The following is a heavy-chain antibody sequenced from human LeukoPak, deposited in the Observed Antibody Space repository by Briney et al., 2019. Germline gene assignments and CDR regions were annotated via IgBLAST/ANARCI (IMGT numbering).Heavy chain of an antibody. D-gene: IGHD3-10*01. Sequence: PSETLSLTCTVSGGSVSSYYWSWIRKPPGKGVERDGYIYYSWSTNYNPSLKCRVNISVDTSRNQFSLKLSSVTAADTAVYYCTRGAAKRVRGVMGAFDIWGQRTMGTVSS. CDR2: IYYSWST. J-gene: IGHJ3*02. V-gene: IGHV4-59*02. CDR1: GGSVSSYY. CDR3: TRGAAKRVRGVMGAFDI.